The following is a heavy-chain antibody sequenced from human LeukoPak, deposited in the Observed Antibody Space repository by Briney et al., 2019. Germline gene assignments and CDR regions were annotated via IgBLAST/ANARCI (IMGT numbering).Heavy chain of an antibody. D-gene: IGHD3-9*01. CDR1: GYTSTSYD. J-gene: IGHJ4*02. V-gene: IGHV1-8*01. Sequence: GASVKVSCKASGYTSTSYDINWVRQAPGQGLEWMGWMNPNRGNTGYAQKFQGRVTMTRNTSISTAYMELSSLRSEDTAVYYCARVLGPSTYYDILTGYQKRFDYWGQGTLVTVSS. CDR2: MNPNRGNT. CDR3: ARVLGPSTYYDILTGYQKRFDY.